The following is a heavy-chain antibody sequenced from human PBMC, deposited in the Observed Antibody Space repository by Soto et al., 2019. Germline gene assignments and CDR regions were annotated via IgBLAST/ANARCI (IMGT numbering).Heavy chain of an antibody. V-gene: IGHV3-21*01. J-gene: IGHJ5*02. CDR2: ISSSSSYI. Sequence: PGGSLRLSCAASGFTFSSYSMNWVRQAPGKGLEWVSSISSSSSYIYYADSVKGRFTISRDNAKNSLYLQMNSLRAEDTAVYYCAPFLTIYHGLDPWGQGTLVTVSS. D-gene: IGHD3-3*01. CDR3: APFLTIYHGLDP. CDR1: GFTFSSYS.